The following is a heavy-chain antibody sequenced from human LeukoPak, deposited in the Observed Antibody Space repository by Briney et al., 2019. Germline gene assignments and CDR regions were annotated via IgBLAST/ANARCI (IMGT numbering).Heavy chain of an antibody. CDR2: IKSKTYAEAT. CDR3: TTSPYGAVDY. Sequence: GGSLRLSCAASGFTFSNAWMTWVRQAPGKGLEWVGRIKSKTYAEATDYGAPVQGRITISRDDSKNTLYLQVNSLKTEDTAMYYCTTSPYGAVDYWGQGALVTVSS. D-gene: IGHD3-10*01. CDR1: GFTFSNAW. V-gene: IGHV3-15*05. J-gene: IGHJ4*02.